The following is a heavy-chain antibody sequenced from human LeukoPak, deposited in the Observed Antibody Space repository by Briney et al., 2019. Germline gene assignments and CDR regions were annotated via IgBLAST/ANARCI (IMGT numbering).Heavy chain of an antibody. Sequence: GGSLRLSCAASGFTCSSYDMTWVRQAPGKGLEWVSLIRGSGGSTFYADSVKGRFTISRDNSKNTLYLQMNSLRAEDTAVYYCAKRATVTSGYYYYYYMGVWGKGTTVTVSS. J-gene: IGHJ6*03. CDR2: IRGSGGST. V-gene: IGHV3-23*01. D-gene: IGHD4-17*01. CDR1: GFTCSSYD. CDR3: AKRATVTSGYYYYYYMGV.